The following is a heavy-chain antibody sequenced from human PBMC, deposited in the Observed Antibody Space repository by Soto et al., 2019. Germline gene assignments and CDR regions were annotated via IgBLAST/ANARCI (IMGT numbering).Heavy chain of an antibody. V-gene: IGHV3-49*03. Sequence: GGSLRLSCTASGFTFGDYAMSWFRQAPGKGLEWVGFIRSKAYGGTTEYAASVKGRFTISRDDSKSIAYLQMNSLKTEDTAVYYCTRSPNYDFWSGRVFDPRGQGTLVTVSS. CDR1: GFTFGDYA. CDR2: IRSKAYGGTT. CDR3: TRSPNYDFWSGRVFDP. D-gene: IGHD3-3*01. J-gene: IGHJ5*02.